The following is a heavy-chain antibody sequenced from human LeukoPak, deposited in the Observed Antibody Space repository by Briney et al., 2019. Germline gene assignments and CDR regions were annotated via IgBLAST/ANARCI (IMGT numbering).Heavy chain of an antibody. CDR3: AREQDYGSGIQLFDP. J-gene: IGHJ5*02. CDR2: IIPIFGTA. CDR1: GGTFSSYA. D-gene: IGHD3-10*01. V-gene: IGHV1-69*13. Sequence: ASVKVSCKASGGTFSSYAISWVRQAPGQGLEWMGGIIPIFGTANYAQKFQGRVTITADESTSTAYMELSSLGSEDTAVYYCAREQDYGSGIQLFDPWGQGTLVTVSS.